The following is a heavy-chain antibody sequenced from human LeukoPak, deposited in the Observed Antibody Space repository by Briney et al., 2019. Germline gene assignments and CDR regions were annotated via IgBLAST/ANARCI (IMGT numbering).Heavy chain of an antibody. V-gene: IGHV4-31*03. J-gene: IGHJ4*02. D-gene: IGHD3-9*01. CDR3: ARVVYDILTGYPGHFDY. Sequence: PSETLSLTCTVSGGSISSGGYYWSWIRQHPGKGLEWIGYIYYSGSTYYNSSLKSRVTISVDTSKNQFSLKLSSVTAADTAVYYCARVVYDILTGYPGHFDYWGQGTLVTVSS. CDR1: GGSISSGGYY. CDR2: IYYSGST.